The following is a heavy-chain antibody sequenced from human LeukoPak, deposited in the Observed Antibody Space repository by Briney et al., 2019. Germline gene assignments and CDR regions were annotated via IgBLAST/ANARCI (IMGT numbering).Heavy chain of an antibody. Sequence: SETLFLTCTVPGGPISNSRYYWGRIPQPPGEGLEWIGSIYYSGSTYYNPSLKSRVTISVDTSKNQFSLKLSSVTAADTAVYYCARELGARSFYDYWGQGTLVTVSS. CDR1: GGPISNSRYY. J-gene: IGHJ4*02. CDR2: IYYSGST. D-gene: IGHD2/OR15-2a*01. CDR3: ARELGARSFYDY. V-gene: IGHV4-39*07.